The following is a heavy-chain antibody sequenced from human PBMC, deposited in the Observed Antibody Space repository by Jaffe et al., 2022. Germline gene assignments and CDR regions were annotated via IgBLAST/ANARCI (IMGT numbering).Heavy chain of an antibody. V-gene: IGHV4-61*02. D-gene: IGHD3-22*01. Sequence: QVQLQESGPGLVKPSQTLSLTCTVSGGSISSGSYYWSWIRQPAGKGLEWIGRIYTSGSTNYNPSLKSRVTISVDTSKNQFSLKLSSVTAADTAVYYCARGFYYYDSSGLDYWGQGTLVTVSS. CDR3: ARGFYYYDSSGLDY. CDR1: GGSISSGSYY. J-gene: IGHJ4*02. CDR2: IYTSGST.